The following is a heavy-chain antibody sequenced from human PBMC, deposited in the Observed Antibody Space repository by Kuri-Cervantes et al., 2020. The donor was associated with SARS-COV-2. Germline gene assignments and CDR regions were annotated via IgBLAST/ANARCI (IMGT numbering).Heavy chain of an antibody. J-gene: IGHJ6*03. CDR1: GGSISSYY. V-gene: IGHV4-59*08. CDR2: IYYSGST. Sequence: SETLSLTCTVSGGSISSYYWSWIRQPPGQGLEWLGYIYYSGSTKYNPSLESRVTISVDTSKNQFSLKLTSVTAADTAVYYCARRSYYDFFTGYYIPFYMDVWGKGTTVTVSS. D-gene: IGHD3-9*01. CDR3: ARRSYYDFFTGYYIPFYMDV.